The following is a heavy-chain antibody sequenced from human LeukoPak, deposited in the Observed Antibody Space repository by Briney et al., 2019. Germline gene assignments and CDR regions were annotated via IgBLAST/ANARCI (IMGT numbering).Heavy chain of an antibody. Sequence: GGSLRLSCAASGFTFSSYSMNWVRQAPGKGLEWVAVIWYDGSNKFYADSVKGRFTISRDNSKNTLNLQMNSLRAEDTAVYYCATDRAVYGGGLDYWGQGTLVTVSS. CDR3: ATDRAVYGGGLDY. D-gene: IGHD2/OR15-2a*01. CDR2: IWYDGSNK. J-gene: IGHJ4*02. CDR1: GFTFSSYS. V-gene: IGHV3-33*08.